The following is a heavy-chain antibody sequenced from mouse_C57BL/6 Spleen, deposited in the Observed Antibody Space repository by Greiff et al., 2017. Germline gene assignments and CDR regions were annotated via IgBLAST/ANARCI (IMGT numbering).Heavy chain of an antibody. CDR3: ARGGLRRTLYYAMDY. V-gene: IGHV1-18*01. CDR2: INPNNGGT. Sequence: VQLQQSGPELVKPGASVKIPCKASGYTFPDYNMDWVKQSHGKSLEWIGDINPNNGGTIYNQKFKGKATLTVDKSSSTAYMELRSLTSEDTAVYYCARGGLRRTLYYAMDYWGQGTSVTVSS. D-gene: IGHD2-4*01. CDR1: GYTFPDYN. J-gene: IGHJ4*01.